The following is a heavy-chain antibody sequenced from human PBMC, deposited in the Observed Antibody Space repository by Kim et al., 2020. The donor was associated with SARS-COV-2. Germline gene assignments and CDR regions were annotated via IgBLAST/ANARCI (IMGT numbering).Heavy chain of an antibody. CDR1: GFSLSTSGVG. CDR3: AHRPEVTVAGYNYFDY. D-gene: IGHD6-19*01. Sequence: SGPTLVNPTQTLTLTCTFSGFSLSTSGVGVGWIRQPPGKALEWLALIYWDDDKRYSPSLKSRLTITKDTSKNQVVLTVTNMDPVDTATYYCAHRPEVTVAGYNYFDYWGQGTLVTVSS. J-gene: IGHJ4*02. V-gene: IGHV2-5*02. CDR2: IYWDDDK.